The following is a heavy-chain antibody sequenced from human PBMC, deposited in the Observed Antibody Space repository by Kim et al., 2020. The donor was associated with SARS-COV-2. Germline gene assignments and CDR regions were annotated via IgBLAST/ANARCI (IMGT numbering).Heavy chain of an antibody. J-gene: IGHJ6*02. Sequence: GGSLRLSCAASGFTFRSYWMNWVRQAPGQGLVWVSRINSDGSSTSYADSVKGRLTIPSNNAKNTLFLQMNFLRAEDSAVYYSAGRGPSRAYGMDVWGQGTAVTVSS. CDR1: GFTFRSYW. CDR2: INSDGSST. V-gene: IGHV3-74*01. CDR3: AGRGPSRAYGMDV.